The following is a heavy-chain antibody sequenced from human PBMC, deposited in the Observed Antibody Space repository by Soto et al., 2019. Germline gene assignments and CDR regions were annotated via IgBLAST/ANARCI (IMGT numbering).Heavy chain of an antibody. Sequence: GASVKVSCKASGYTFSAYSMHWVRQATGQGLEWVGWFNPNSGDTIYAQKFQGRVTLTRDTSISTAYMELYGLRVDDTAVYFCAREASAVISLDYWGHGTLVTVSS. D-gene: IGHD3-16*02. V-gene: IGHV1-2*02. CDR2: FNPNSGDT. CDR3: AREASAVISLDY. CDR1: GYTFSAYS. J-gene: IGHJ4*01.